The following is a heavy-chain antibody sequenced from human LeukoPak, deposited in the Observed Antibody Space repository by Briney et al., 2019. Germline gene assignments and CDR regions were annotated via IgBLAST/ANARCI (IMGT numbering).Heavy chain of an antibody. CDR3: ARGFSGSWYFDY. J-gene: IGHJ4*02. CDR2: IYYSGST. D-gene: IGHD6-13*01. Sequence: PSETLSLTCTVSGGSISSYYWSWIRQPPGKGLEWIGYIYYSGSTNYNPSLKSRVTISVDTSKNQFSLKLSSVTAADTAVYYCARGFSGSWYFDYWGQGTLVTVSS. V-gene: IGHV4-59*01. CDR1: GGSISSYY.